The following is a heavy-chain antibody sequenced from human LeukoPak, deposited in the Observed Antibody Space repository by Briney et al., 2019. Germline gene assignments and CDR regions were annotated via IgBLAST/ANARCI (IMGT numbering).Heavy chain of an antibody. V-gene: IGHV4-39*01. CDR2: IYYSGST. CDR3: ARLMVRGVIITNWFDP. J-gene: IGHJ5*02. CDR1: GGSISSSSYY. D-gene: IGHD3-10*01. Sequence: PSETLSLTCTVSGGSISSSSYYWGWIRQPPGKGLEWIGSIYYSGSTYYNPSLKSRVTISVDTSKNQFSLKLSSVTAADTAVYYCARLMVRGVIITNWFDPWGQGTLVTVSS.